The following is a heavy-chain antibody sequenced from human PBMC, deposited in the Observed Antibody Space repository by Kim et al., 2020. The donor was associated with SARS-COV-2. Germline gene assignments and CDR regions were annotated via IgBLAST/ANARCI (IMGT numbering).Heavy chain of an antibody. J-gene: IGHJ4*02. CDR3: VKDREVRFSGWSGDY. Sequence: ESVGGRFTISRDNSKNTVYLQMNSVRAGDTAVYFCVKDREVRFSGWSGDYWGQGTLVIVSS. D-gene: IGHD6-19*01. V-gene: IGHV3-30*02.